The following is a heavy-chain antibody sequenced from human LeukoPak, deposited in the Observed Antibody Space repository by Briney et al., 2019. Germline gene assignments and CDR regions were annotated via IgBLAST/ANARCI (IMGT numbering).Heavy chain of an antibody. J-gene: IGHJ4*02. Sequence: GGSLRLSCVASGFTFRSYWMSWVRQAPGKGLEWVANIKYDGSEKYYVDSVKGRFTISRDNAKNSLYLQMNSLRAEDTAVYYCAKVRDYDSSGYSDYWGQGNLVTISS. CDR1: GFTFRSYW. V-gene: IGHV3-7*03. D-gene: IGHD3-22*01. CDR3: AKVRDYDSSGYSDY. CDR2: IKYDGSEK.